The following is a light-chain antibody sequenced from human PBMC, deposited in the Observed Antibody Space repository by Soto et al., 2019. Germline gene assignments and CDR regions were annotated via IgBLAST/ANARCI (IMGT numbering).Light chain of an antibody. CDR3: QQGDCSPPTYP. CDR1: HRVSSY. CDR2: GAS. V-gene: IGKV3-11*01. J-gene: IGKJ5*01. Sequence: TPEDLALSQKERATLPCRALHRVSSYLAWYQQKPGQAPRLLIYGASTRATGIPARFSGSGSGTDFTLTISSLEPEDFAVYRCQQGDCSPPTYPFCQG.